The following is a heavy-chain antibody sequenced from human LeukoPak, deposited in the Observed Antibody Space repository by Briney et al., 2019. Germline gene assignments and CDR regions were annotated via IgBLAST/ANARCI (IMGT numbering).Heavy chain of an antibody. V-gene: IGHV4-59*01. CDR2: IYYSGST. Sequence: PSETLSLTCAVYGGSFSGYYWSWIRQPPGKRLEWIGYIYYSGSTNYNPSLKSRVTISVDTSKNQFSLKLSTVTAADTAVYYCARDSHSSWLDYWGQGTLVTVSS. D-gene: IGHD6-13*01. CDR3: ARDSHSSWLDY. CDR1: GGSFSGYY. J-gene: IGHJ4*02.